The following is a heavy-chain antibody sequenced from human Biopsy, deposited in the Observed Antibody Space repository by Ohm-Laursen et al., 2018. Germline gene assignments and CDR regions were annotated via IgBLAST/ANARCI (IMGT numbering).Heavy chain of an antibody. D-gene: IGHD3-22*01. V-gene: IGHV1-2*02. CDR3: AREIAPWYDSSDYYSFFDY. CDR2: LNPNNGGT. CDR1: GSTFNDYF. Sequence: ASVKVSCNASGSTFNDYFIHWVRQSPGQGLEWVGWLNPNNGGTDYAEKFQVRVTMTRDTSINTAYMELSSLRSDDTAVYFCAREIAPWYDSSDYYSFFDYWGQGTLVTVSS. J-gene: IGHJ4*02.